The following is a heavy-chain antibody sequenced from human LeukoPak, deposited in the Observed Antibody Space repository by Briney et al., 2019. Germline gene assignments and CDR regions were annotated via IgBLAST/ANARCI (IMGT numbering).Heavy chain of an antibody. V-gene: IGHV4-59*01. CDR1: GGSIRSYY. Sequence: PSEALSLICTVSGGSIRSYYWSWIRQPPGKGLEWIGYIYYSGSTNFNPSLKSRVTISVDTSKNQFSLKLSSVTAADTAVYYCARDRGQWLLNWFDPWGQGTLVTVSS. CDR2: IYYSGST. CDR3: ARDRGQWLLNWFDP. J-gene: IGHJ5*02. D-gene: IGHD6-19*01.